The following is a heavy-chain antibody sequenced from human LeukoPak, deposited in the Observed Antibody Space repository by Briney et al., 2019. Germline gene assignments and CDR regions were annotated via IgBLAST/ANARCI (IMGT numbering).Heavy chain of an antibody. CDR1: GFTFSFYA. CDR2: ITSSGNTT. Sequence: HSGGSLRLSCAASGFTFSFYAMSWVCQAPGKGLEWVAGITSSGNTTYYADPVKGRFTISRDNSRNILYLQMNNLRVEDTAMYYCAGGTGFIIKDWGQGTLVTVSS. CDR3: AGGTGFIIKD. J-gene: IGHJ4*02. V-gene: IGHV3-23*01. D-gene: IGHD3-9*01.